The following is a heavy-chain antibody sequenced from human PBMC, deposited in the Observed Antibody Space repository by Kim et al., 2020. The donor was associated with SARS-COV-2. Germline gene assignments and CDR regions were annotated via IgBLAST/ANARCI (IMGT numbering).Heavy chain of an antibody. Sequence: SETLSLTCAVYGGSFSGYYWSWIRQPPGKGLEWIGEINHSGSTNYNPSLKSRVTISVDTSKNQFSLKLSSVTAADTAVYYCARGWYGLYYYYGMDVWGQG. D-gene: IGHD6-13*01. J-gene: IGHJ6*02. CDR3: ARGWYGLYYYYGMDV. CDR2: INHSGST. V-gene: IGHV4-34*01. CDR1: GGSFSGYY.